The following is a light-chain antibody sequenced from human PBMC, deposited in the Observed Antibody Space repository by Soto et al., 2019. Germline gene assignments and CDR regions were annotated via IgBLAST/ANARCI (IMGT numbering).Light chain of an antibody. Sequence: QSVLTQPPSVSGAPGQTVTISCAGTSSNIGSNYDVHWYQHLPGTAPKLLIFGYTNRPSGVPDRFSGSKSGTSASLAITGLQSEDEAAYYCATWDDSLNGRLFGGGTKLTVL. CDR3: ATWDDSLNGRL. CDR1: SSNIGSNYD. CDR2: GYT. J-gene: IGLJ2*01. V-gene: IGLV1-40*01.